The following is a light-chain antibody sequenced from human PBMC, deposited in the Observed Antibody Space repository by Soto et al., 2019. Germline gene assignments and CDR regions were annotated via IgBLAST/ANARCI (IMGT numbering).Light chain of an antibody. Sequence: EIVLTQSPGTLSLSPGERATLSCRASQTVSSNYLAWYKQKPGQAPRLLIYDASSRATGIPDRFSGSGSGTDFTLTNSRLEPEDFAVYYCQRYGSSPLTFGGGTKVEI. CDR2: DAS. J-gene: IGKJ4*01. V-gene: IGKV3-20*01. CDR3: QRYGSSPLT. CDR1: QTVSSNY.